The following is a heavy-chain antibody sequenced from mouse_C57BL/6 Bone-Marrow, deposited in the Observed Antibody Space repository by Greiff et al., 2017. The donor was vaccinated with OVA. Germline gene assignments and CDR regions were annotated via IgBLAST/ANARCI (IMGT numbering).Heavy chain of an antibody. V-gene: IGHV2-5*01. CDR1: GFSLTSYG. CDR2: IWRGGST. J-gene: IGHJ4*01. D-gene: IGHD2-3*01. CDR3: AKKGFGYYDYAMDY. Sequence: ESGPGLVQPSQSLSITCTVSGFSLTSYGVHWVRQSPGKGLEWLGVIWRGGSTDYNAAFMSRLSITKDNSKSQVFFKMNSLQADDTAIYYCAKKGFGYYDYAMDYWGQGTSVTVSS.